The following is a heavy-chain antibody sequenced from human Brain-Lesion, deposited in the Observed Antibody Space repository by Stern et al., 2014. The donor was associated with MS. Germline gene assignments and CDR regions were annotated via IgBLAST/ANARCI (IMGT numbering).Heavy chain of an antibody. J-gene: IGHJ6*02. D-gene: IGHD3-3*01. CDR3: ARDQRGITIFGVVTDYYYLGMDV. CDR2: INPNTGGT. Sequence: VQLVESGAEVKKPGASVKVSCKTSGYIFTGYYIHWVRQAPGQGLGWMAWINPNTGGTKYAQKFQGRVTMSRDTSISTAYVELSNLTSDDTAVYYCARDQRGITIFGVVTDYYYLGMDVWGQGTTVTVSS. V-gene: IGHV1-2*02. CDR1: GYIFTGYY.